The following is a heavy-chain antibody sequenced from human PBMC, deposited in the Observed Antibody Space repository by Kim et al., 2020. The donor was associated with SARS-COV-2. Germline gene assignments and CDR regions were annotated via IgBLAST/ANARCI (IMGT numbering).Heavy chain of an antibody. CDR2: ISGTSKTT. J-gene: IGHJ4*02. Sequence: GGSLRLSCAASGFVFSTFGMNWVRQAPGKGLEWVSLISGTSKTTSYADSVKGRFTISRDNSKNTLYLQMNGLKVEDTAVYYCARFREVGIYDFDYWGQGPLVTDSA. CDR1: GFVFSTFG. V-gene: IGHV3-48*04. D-gene: IGHD1-26*01. CDR3: ARFREVGIYDFDY.